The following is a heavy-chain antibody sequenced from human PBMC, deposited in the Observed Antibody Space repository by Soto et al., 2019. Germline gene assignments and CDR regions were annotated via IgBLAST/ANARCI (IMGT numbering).Heavy chain of an antibody. D-gene: IGHD2-2*01. CDR1: GGSISSYY. CDR2: IYYTGST. Sequence: SSETLSLTCTVSGGSISSYYWSWIRQPPEKGLEWIGYIYYTGSTNYNPSLKSRVTISVDTTKNQFSLQLSSVTAADKAVYYFNRVPDRWGQGTLVTVSS. CDR3: NRVPDR. J-gene: IGHJ5*02. V-gene: IGHV4-59*12.